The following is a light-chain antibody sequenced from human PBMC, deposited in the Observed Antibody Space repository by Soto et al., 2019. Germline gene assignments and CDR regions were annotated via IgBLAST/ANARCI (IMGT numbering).Light chain of an antibody. CDR2: GAS. Sequence: EIVLTQSPATLSLSPGERATLSCRASQSVSSNLAWYQQRPGQAPRLLIYGASNRATGIPARFSGSGSGTDFTLTISSLEAEDFAVYYCQRGTGWPKTFGQGTRLEI. CDR1: QSVSSN. V-gene: IGKV3-11*01. J-gene: IGKJ5*01. CDR3: QRGTGWPKT.